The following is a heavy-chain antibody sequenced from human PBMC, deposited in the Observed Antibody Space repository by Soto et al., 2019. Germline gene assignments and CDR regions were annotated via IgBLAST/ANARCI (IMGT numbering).Heavy chain of an antibody. CDR1: GGSISSGGYY. J-gene: IGHJ5*02. CDR3: ARGGRFQFSNWFDP. CDR2: IYNSGST. D-gene: IGHD3-10*01. V-gene: IGHV4-31*03. Sequence: QVQVQESGPGLVKPSQTLSLTCTVSGGSISSGGYYWSWIRQHPGKGLEWIGYIYNSGSTYYNPSLKSRVTISVDTSKNQFSLKLSSVTAADTAVYYCARGGRFQFSNWFDPWGQGTLVTVSS.